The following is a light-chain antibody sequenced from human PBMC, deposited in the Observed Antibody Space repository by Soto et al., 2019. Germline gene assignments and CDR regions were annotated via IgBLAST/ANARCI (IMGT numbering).Light chain of an antibody. Sequence: EIVLTQSPGTLSLSPGERATLSCRASQSVTQNFLAWYQQRPGQSPRLLIYGASNRAAGIPDRFSGSGSGTDFSRTISSLEPEDFAVYYCQQFVSSPLTFGGGTKVEIK. CDR1: QSVTQNF. V-gene: IGKV3-20*01. J-gene: IGKJ4*01. CDR2: GAS. CDR3: QQFVSSPLT.